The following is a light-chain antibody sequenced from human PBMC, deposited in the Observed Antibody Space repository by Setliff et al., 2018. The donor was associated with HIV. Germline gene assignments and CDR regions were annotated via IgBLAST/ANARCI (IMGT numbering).Light chain of an antibody. Sequence: QSVLTQPASVSGSPGQSITISCTGTSSDVGSYNLVSWYQQHPGKAPKLMLYEVSKRPSGVSNRFSGSKSGNTASLTISGLQAEDEADYYCCSYAGSRIFYGFGTGTKVTVL. J-gene: IGLJ1*01. CDR3: CSYAGSRIFYG. CDR2: EVS. CDR1: SSDVGSYNL. V-gene: IGLV2-23*02.